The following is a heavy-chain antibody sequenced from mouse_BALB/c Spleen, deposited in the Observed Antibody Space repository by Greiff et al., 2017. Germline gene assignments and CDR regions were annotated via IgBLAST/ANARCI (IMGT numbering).Heavy chain of an antibody. V-gene: IGHV2-2*02. CDR2: IWSGGST. Sequence: VQRVESGPGLVQPSQSLSITCTVSGFSLTSYGVHWVRQSPGKGLEWLGVIWSGGSTDYNAAFISRLSISKDNSKSQVFFKMNSLQANDTAIYYCARNKLGRGAYYFDYWGQGTTLTVSS. CDR3: ARNKLGRGAYYFDY. CDR1: GFSLTSYG. D-gene: IGHD4-1*01. J-gene: IGHJ2*01.